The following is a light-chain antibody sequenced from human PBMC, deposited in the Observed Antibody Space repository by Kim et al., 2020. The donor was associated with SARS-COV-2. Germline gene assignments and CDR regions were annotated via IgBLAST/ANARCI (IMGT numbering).Light chain of an antibody. CDR1: SHRSYY. Sequence: VALGQTARSTAQGDSHRSYYSTWYQQKPGQAPILVIYGKNNRPSGLPDRCSGSSSGNTAALTITGAQAGDEADYYCNSRDSNDNVVFGGGTKLTVL. V-gene: IGLV3-19*01. J-gene: IGLJ2*01. CDR2: GKN. CDR3: NSRDSNDNVV.